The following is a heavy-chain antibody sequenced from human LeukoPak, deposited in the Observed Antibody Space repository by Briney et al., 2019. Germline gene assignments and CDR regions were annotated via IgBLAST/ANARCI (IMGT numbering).Heavy chain of an antibody. J-gene: IGHJ4*02. CDR1: GYTLTELS. V-gene: IGHV1-24*01. Sequence: ASVKVSCTVSGYTLTELSMHWVRQAPGKGLEWMGGFDPEDGETIYAQKFQGRVTMTEDTSTDTAYMELSSLRSEDTAVYCCAAAYCSGGSCYYYYWGQGTLVTVSS. D-gene: IGHD2-15*01. CDR2: FDPEDGET. CDR3: AAAYCSGGSCYYYY.